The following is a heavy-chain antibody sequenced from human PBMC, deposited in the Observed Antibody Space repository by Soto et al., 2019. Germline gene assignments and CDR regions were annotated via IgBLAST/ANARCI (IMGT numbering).Heavy chain of an antibody. CDR3: ASPREGRLYCSTSCYPSYYYGMDV. J-gene: IGHJ6*02. Sequence: QVQLVQSGAEVKKPGSSVKDSCKASGGTFSSYAISWVRQAPGQGLECMGGIILIFGTANYAQKFQGRFTITADESTSTAYMELSSLRSEDMAVYYCASPREGRLYCSTSCYPSYYYGMDVWGQGTTVTVSS. CDR2: IILIFGTA. CDR1: GGTFSSYA. D-gene: IGHD2-2*01. V-gene: IGHV1-69*01.